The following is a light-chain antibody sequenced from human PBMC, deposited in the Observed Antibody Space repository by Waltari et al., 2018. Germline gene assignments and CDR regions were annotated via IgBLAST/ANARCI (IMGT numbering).Light chain of an antibody. CDR1: QDISNY. Sequence: DIRMTQSPSSLSASIGDRVTITCQASQDISNYLNWYQQKPGKAPKLLIYDASNLETGVPSRFSGSGSVTDFTFTISSLQPEDIATYHCQQYANLPLTFGGGTKVEI. V-gene: IGKV1-33*01. CDR3: QQYANLPLT. CDR2: DAS. J-gene: IGKJ4*01.